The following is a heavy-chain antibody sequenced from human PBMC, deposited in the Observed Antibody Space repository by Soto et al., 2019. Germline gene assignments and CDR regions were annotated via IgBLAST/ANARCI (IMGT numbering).Heavy chain of an antibody. CDR3: ARVSGWYHLDY. J-gene: IGHJ4*02. CDR1: GYTFTSYA. Sequence: EASVKVSCKASGYTFTSYAIHWVRQAPGQRLEWMGWINAGNGNTKYSQKFQGRVTITRDTSASTAYMELSSLRSEDTAVYYCARVSGWYHLDYWGQGTLVTVSS. CDR2: INAGNGNT. D-gene: IGHD6-19*01. V-gene: IGHV1-3*01.